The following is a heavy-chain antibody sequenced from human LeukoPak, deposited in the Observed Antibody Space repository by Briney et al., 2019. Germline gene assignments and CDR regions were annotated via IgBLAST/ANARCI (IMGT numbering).Heavy chain of an antibody. CDR3: GRAGGDEYYYGSGSYRYYGMDV. CDR2: IYYGGST. Sequence: TSETLSCNCTGSGCTISSYYWSWIRQAAGNGLEWIGYIYYGGSTNYNPSLRSRAIISVASSKKQSSLSVSSVTAEDPSVYYCGRAGGDEYYYGSGSYRYYGMDVWGQGTTVTVSS. J-gene: IGHJ6*02. D-gene: IGHD3-10*01. V-gene: IGHV4-59*01. CDR1: GCTISSYY.